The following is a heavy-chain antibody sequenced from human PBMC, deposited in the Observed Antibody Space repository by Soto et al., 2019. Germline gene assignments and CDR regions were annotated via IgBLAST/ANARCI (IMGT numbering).Heavy chain of an antibody. D-gene: IGHD4-4*01. CDR2: IYYSGST. CDR1: GGSISSGGYY. V-gene: IGHV4-31*03. CDR3: ARDRNYPPYYYYMDV. Sequence: SETLSLTCTVSGGSISSGGYYWSWIRQHPGKGLEWIGYIYYSGSTYYNPSLKSRVTISVDTSKNQFSLKLSSVTAADTAVYYCARDRNYPPYYYYMDVWGKGTTVTVSS. J-gene: IGHJ6*03.